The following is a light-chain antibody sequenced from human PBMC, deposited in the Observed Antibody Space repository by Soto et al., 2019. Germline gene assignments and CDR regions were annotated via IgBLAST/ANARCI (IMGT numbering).Light chain of an antibody. J-gene: IGKJ4*01. CDR3: LQNNSYPLT. CDR1: QSISSW. V-gene: IGKV1-5*03. Sequence: EIQMTQSPSTVSASVGDRVTITGRASQSISSWLAWYQQKPGKAPKLLIYKASSLESGVPSRFSGSGSGTEFTLTIIGLQPEDFATYYCLQNNSYPLTSGGGAKV. CDR2: KAS.